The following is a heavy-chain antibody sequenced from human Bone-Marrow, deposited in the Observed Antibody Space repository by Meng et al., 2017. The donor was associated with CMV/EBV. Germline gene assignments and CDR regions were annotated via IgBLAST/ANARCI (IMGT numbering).Heavy chain of an antibody. D-gene: IGHD4-17*01. V-gene: IGHV4-59*11. J-gene: IGHJ4*02. CDR3: ARAGDDFGVIAADV. Sequence: SETLSLTCTVSGGSINNHYWTWIRQSPGKGLEWIGYIYGGGTTAAYNSSLKSRVAISGDTSKTQIPLTLNFVTAADTAVYYCARAGDDFGVIAADVWGQGTLVTVSS. CDR1: GGSINNHY. CDR2: IYGGGTTA.